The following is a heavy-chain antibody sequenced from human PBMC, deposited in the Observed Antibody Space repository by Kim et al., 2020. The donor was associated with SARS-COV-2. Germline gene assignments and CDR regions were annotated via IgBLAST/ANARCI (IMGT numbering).Heavy chain of an antibody. V-gene: IGHV6-1*01. Sequence: YSVAGKSPITIDTNTSKNQFSLQLNSVTPEDTAVYYCAREGVAAAGTLDYWGQGTLVTVSS. J-gene: IGHJ4*02. D-gene: IGHD6-13*01. CDR3: AREGVAAAGTLDY.